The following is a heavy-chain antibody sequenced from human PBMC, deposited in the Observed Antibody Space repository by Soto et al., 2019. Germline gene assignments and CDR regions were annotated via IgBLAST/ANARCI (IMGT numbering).Heavy chain of an antibody. D-gene: IGHD3-22*01. J-gene: IGHJ1*01. Sequence: PGGSLRLSCAASGFTFSSYAMSWVRQAPGKGLEWVSAISGSGGSTYYADSVKGRFTISRDNSKNTLYLQMNSLRAEDTAVYYCAKDSPTYYYDRSGYWEYFQHWGQGTLVTVSS. V-gene: IGHV3-23*01. CDR2: ISGSGGST. CDR3: AKDSPTYYYDRSGYWEYFQH. CDR1: GFTFSSYA.